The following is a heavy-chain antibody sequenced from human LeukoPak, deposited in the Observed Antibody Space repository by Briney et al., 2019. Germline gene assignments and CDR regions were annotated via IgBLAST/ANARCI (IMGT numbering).Heavy chain of an antibody. D-gene: IGHD2-2*01. V-gene: IGHV3-13*01. CDR1: GFTFSSYD. CDR3: ARGAEGVPAAIGGAFDI. Sequence: GGSLRLSCAASGFTFSSYDMHWVRQATGKGLEWVSAIGTAGDTYYPGSVKGRFTISRENAENSLYLQMNSLRAGDTAVYYCARGAEGVPAAIGGAFDIWGQGTMVTVSS. CDR2: IGTAGDT. J-gene: IGHJ3*02.